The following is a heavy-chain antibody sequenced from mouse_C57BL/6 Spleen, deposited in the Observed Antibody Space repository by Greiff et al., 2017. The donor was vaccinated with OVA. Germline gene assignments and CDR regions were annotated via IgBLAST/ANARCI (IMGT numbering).Heavy chain of an antibody. D-gene: IGHD2-13*01. Sequence: VQLQQSGAELVRPGTSVKVSCKASGYAFTNYLIEWVKQRPGQGLEWIGVINPGRGGTNYNEKFKGKATLTADKSSSTAYMQLSSLTSEDSAVYFCARFGDYYFDYWGQGTTLTVSS. J-gene: IGHJ2*01. V-gene: IGHV1-54*01. CDR3: ARFGDYYFDY. CDR1: GYAFTNYL. CDR2: INPGRGGT.